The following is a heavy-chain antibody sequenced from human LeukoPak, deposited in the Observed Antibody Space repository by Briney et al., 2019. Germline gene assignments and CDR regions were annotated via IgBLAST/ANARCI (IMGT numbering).Heavy chain of an antibody. CDR1: GYSFTSYW. CDR3: ATSSGYYLKSFDY. Sequence: GESLKISCKGSGYSFTSYWIGWVRQMPGKGLEWMGIIYPGDPDTRYSPSFQGQVTISADKSISTAYLQWSSLKASHTAMYYCATSSGYYLKSFDYWGQGTLVTVSS. CDR2: IYPGDPDT. J-gene: IGHJ4*02. D-gene: IGHD3-22*01. V-gene: IGHV5-51*01.